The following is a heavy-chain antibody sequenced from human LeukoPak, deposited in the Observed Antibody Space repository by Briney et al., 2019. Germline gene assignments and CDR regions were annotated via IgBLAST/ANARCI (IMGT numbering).Heavy chain of an antibody. CDR1: GGSISSSSYY. V-gene: IGHV4-39*01. Sequence: ASETLSLTCTVSGGSISSSSYYWGWIRQPPGKGLEWIGSIYYSGSTYYNPSLKSRVTISVDTSKNQFSLKLSSVTAAETAVYYCARLYSSGWYAEYFQHWGQGTLVTVSS. D-gene: IGHD6-19*01. CDR3: ARLYSSGWYAEYFQH. J-gene: IGHJ1*01. CDR2: IYYSGST.